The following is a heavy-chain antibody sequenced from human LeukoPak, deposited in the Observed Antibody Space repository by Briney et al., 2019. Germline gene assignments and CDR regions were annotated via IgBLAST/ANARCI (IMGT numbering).Heavy chain of an antibody. V-gene: IGHV3-23*01. CDR3: AKGHYGGGFYYYFDY. CDR2: ISGSGGST. Sequence: GGSLRLSCAASGFTFSTYAMSWVRQAPGKGLEWVSGISGSGGSTNYADSVKGRFTISRDNSKNTLYLQMNSLRAEDTAVYYCAKGHYGGGFYYYFDYWGQGTLVTVSS. D-gene: IGHD2-21*01. CDR1: GFTFSTYA. J-gene: IGHJ4*02.